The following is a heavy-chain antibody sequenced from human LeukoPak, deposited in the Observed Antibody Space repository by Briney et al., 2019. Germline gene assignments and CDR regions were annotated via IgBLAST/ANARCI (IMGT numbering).Heavy chain of an antibody. CDR1: GYTFTGYY. CDR3: ARAQFYYYYGMDV. Sequence: GASVTVSCKASGYTFTGYYMHWVRQAPGQGLEWMGWINPNSGGTNYAQKFQGRVTMTRDTSISTAYMELSRLRSDDTAVYYCARAQFYYYYGMDVWGQGTTVTVSS. J-gene: IGHJ6*02. CDR2: INPNSGGT. V-gene: IGHV1-2*02.